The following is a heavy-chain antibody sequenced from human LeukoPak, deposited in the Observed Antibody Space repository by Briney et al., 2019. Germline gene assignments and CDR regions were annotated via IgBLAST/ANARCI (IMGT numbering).Heavy chain of an antibody. V-gene: IGHV1-69*13. D-gene: IGHD3-10*01. CDR1: RGTFSSYT. Sequence: SVKVSCKASRGTFSSYTISWVRQAPGQGLEWMGGIIPIFGTANYAQKFQGRVTITADESTSTAYMELSSLRSEDTAVFYCAIHSYGSGSPLYYMDVWGKGTTVTISS. CDR2: IIPIFGTA. CDR3: AIHSYGSGSPLYYMDV. J-gene: IGHJ6*03.